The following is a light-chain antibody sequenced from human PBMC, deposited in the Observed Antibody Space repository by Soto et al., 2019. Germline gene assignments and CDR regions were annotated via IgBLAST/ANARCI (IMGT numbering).Light chain of an antibody. V-gene: IGLV2-11*01. J-gene: IGLJ1*01. CDR3: CSYGGSYPYV. Sequence: QSVVTQSRSLSASLRQSVTIFCTGTSSDVGGYNYVSWYQQHPGKAPKLMIYDVSKRPSGVPDRFSGSKSGNTASLTISGLQAEDEADYYCCSYGGSYPYVFGTGTKVTVL. CDR1: SSDVGGYNY. CDR2: DVS.